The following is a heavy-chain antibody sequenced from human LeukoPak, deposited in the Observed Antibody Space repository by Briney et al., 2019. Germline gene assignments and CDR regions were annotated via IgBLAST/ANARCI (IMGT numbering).Heavy chain of an antibody. CDR1: GFTFSSYG. CDR3: AKERKERTGYSSSFPGY. J-gene: IGHJ4*02. CDR2: IWYDGSKT. D-gene: IGHD6-13*01. V-gene: IGHV3-30*02. Sequence: LPGGSLRLSCAASGFTFSSYGMHWVRQAPGKGLEWVAVIWYDGSKTYYADSVKGRFSISRDNSKNTLYLQMNSLRAEDTAVYYCAKERKERTGYSSSFPGYWGQGTLVTVSS.